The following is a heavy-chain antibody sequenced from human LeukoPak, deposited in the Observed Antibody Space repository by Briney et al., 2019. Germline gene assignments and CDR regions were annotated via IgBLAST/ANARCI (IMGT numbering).Heavy chain of an antibody. D-gene: IGHD2-8*01. CDR2: IYYSGST. J-gene: IGHJ3*02. CDR3: ARGRKWQMSISPSAFDI. Sequence: SETLSLTCTVSGGSISSYYWSWIRQPPGKGLEWIGYIYYSGSTNYNPSLKSRVTISVDTSKNQFSLKLNSVTAADTAVYYCARGRKWQMSISPSAFDIWGQGTMVTVSS. V-gene: IGHV4-59*12. CDR1: GGSISSYY.